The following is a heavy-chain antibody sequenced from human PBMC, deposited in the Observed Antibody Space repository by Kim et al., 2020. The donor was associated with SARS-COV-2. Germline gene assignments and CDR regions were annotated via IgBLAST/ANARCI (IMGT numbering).Heavy chain of an antibody. CDR2: A. CDR3: ARADAVAGFDY. J-gene: IGHJ4*02. V-gene: IGHV1-69*01. D-gene: IGHD6-19*01. Sequence: ANYAKKFQGRVTITADESTSTAYMELSSLRSEDTAVYDCARADAVAGFDYWGQGTLVTVSS.